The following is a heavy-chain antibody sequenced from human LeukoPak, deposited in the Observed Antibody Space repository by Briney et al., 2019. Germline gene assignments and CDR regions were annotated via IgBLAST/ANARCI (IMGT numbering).Heavy chain of an antibody. D-gene: IGHD6-13*01. V-gene: IGHV3-7*04. CDR1: GFTFRNFW. Sequence: GGSLRLSCAASGFTFRNFWMSWVRQAPGKGLEWVANIRQDGSEKYYVDSAKGRFTISRDNAKNSLYLQVNSLRAEDTAAYYCARHSSSWEFDQWGQGTLVIVSS. J-gene: IGHJ4*02. CDR2: IRQDGSEK. CDR3: ARHSSSWEFDQ.